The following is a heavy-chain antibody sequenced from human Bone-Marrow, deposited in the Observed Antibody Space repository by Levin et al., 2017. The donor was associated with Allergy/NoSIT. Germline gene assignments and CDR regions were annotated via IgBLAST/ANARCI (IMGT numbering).Heavy chain of an antibody. V-gene: IGHV1-46*01. CDR2: INPSGGST. CDR1: GYTFTSYY. Sequence: GESLKISCKASGYTFTSYYMHWVRQAPGQGLEWMGIINPSGGSTSYAQKFQGRVTMTRDTSTSTVYMELSSLRSEDTAVYYCARGPLWSYGMDVWGQGTTVTVSS. CDR3: ARGPLWSYGMDV. J-gene: IGHJ6*02. D-gene: IGHD1-1*01.